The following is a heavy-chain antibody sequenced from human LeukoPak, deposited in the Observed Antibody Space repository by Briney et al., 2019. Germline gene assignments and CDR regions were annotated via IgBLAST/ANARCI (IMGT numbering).Heavy chain of an antibody. CDR3: ARRPSGGGSSWYSDY. CDR1: GYSFTSYW. V-gene: IGHV5-51*01. D-gene: IGHD6-13*01. CDR2: IYPGDSGT. J-gene: IGHJ4*02. Sequence: GESLKISCKGSGYSFTSYWIGWVRQLPGKGLEWMGIIYPGDSGTRYSPSFQGQVTISADKSISTAYLQWSSLKASDTAMYYCARRPSGGGSSWYSDYWGQGTLVTVSS.